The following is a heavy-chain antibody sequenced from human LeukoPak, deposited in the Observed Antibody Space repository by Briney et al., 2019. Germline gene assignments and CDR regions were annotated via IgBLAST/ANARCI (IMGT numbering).Heavy chain of an antibody. V-gene: IGHV3-30*02. CDR3: AKDHLYYYGSGTYLKFYYYMDI. J-gene: IGHJ6*03. CDR2: IQYDGSNK. D-gene: IGHD3-10*01. Sequence: GGSLRLSCAASGFTFSAYGMHWVRQAPGKGLEWVSFIQYDGSNKYYPDSVRGRFAISRDNSKNTLYLHMNSLRAEDTAVYYCAKDHLYYYGSGTYLKFYYYMDIWGKGTPVTISS. CDR1: GFTFSAYG.